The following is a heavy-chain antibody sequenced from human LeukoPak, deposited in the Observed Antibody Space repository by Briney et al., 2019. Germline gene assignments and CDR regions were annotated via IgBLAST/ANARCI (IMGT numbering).Heavy chain of an antibody. J-gene: IGHJ4*02. D-gene: IGHD3-22*01. V-gene: IGHV1-2*02. CDR3: ARVGGYFPPGPGVR. Sequence: GASVKVSCKASGYTFTGYYLHWVRQAPGQGIEWMGCVNPNSGDTNYAQKFQGSVTMTRDTSISTVYMELSRLRSDDTAVYYCARVGGYFPPGPGVRWGQGTLVTVSS. CDR1: GYTFTGYY. CDR2: VNPNSGDT.